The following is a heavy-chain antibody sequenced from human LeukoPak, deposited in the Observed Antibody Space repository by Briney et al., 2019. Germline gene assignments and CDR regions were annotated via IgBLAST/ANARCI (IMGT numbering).Heavy chain of an antibody. V-gene: IGHV4-34*03. CDR1: GGSFSGYY. J-gene: IGHJ5*02. CDR2: INHSGST. D-gene: IGHD3-10*01. CDR3: GRGRFDP. Sequence: SETLSLTCAVYGGSFSGYYWSWIRQPPGKGLEWIGEINHSGSTNYNPSLKSRVTISVDTSKNQFSLRLSSVTAADTALYYDGRGRFDPWGQGTLVTVSS.